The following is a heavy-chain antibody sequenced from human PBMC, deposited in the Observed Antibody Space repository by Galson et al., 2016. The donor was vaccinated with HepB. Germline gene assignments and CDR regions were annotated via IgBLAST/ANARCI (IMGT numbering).Heavy chain of an antibody. CDR2: IWHDGSSE. D-gene: IGHD3-9*01. Sequence: SLRLSCAASGFAFSQYVMHWVRQAPGKGLEWVAVIWHDGSSEYYGDPVKGRFTISRDNFKNTLYLQMNSLTDGDTAVYSCAREGPTGTYDGTDGFDVWGQGTMVTVSS. CDR1: GFAFSQYV. CDR3: AREGPTGTYDGTDGFDV. V-gene: IGHV3-33*01. J-gene: IGHJ3*01.